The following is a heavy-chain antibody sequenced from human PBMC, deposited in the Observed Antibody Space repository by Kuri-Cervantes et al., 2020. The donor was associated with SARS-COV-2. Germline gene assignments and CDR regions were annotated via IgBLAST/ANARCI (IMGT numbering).Heavy chain of an antibody. CDR2: IIPIFGTA. J-gene: IGHJ3*02. V-gene: IGHV1-69*01. Sequence: GGSLRLSCAASGFTFSSYAISWVRQAPGQGLEWMGGIIPIFGTANYAQKFQGRVTITADESTSTAYMELSGLRSEDTAVYYCARANPGIAVAGTDVDAFNIWGQGTMVTVSS. CDR1: GFTFSSYA. D-gene: IGHD6-19*01. CDR3: ARANPGIAVAGTDVDAFNI.